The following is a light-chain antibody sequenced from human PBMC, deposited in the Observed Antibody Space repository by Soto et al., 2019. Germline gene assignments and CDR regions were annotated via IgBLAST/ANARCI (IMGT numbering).Light chain of an antibody. CDR2: GAS. Sequence: EIVLTQSPGTLSLSPGERATLSCRASQSVSSNYLAWYQQKPGQAPRLLIYGASTRATGIPDRFSGSGSGTDFTLNISRLEPEDFAVYYCQQYGTSPLFGQGTKLEIK. CDR3: QQYGTSPL. J-gene: IGKJ2*01. V-gene: IGKV3-20*01. CDR1: QSVSSNY.